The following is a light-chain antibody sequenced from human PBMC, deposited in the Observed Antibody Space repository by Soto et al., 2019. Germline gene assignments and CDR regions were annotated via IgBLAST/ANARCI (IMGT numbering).Light chain of an antibody. Sequence: QSVLTQPASVSGSPGQSITISCTGTSSDVGSYNLVSWYQQHPGKAPKVMIYEVSKRPSGVSNRFSGSKFGNTAPLTISGLQADDEADYYCCSYAGSSTYVFGTGTKVTVL. V-gene: IGLV2-23*02. J-gene: IGLJ1*01. CDR3: CSYAGSSTYV. CDR2: EVS. CDR1: SSDVGSYNL.